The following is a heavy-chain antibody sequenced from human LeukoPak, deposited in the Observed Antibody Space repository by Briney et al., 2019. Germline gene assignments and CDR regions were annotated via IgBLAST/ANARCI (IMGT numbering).Heavy chain of an antibody. Sequence: SETLSLTCAVYNGSLGGDYWSWIRQPPGKGLEWIGEINHSGYTNYNPSLESRVTISVDTSKNQFSLKLSSVTAADSAVYYCARGVGNVRGVTWGQATLVTVSS. D-gene: IGHD3-10*01. CDR3: ARGVGNVRGVT. V-gene: IGHV4-34*01. CDR1: NGSLGGDY. CDR2: INHSGYT. J-gene: IGHJ5*02.